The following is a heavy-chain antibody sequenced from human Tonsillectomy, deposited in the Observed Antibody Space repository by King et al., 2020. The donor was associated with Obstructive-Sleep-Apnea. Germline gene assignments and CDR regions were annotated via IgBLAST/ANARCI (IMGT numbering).Heavy chain of an antibody. Sequence: VQLVESGGGLVQPGGSLRLSCVGSGFTFSGYDMHWVRQFIGKGLEWVSAIGTAGDTYYPDSVGGRFTISRENAKNSFSLQMNSLAAGDTAVYYCARGYCSGGSCSSTGRDLSSDWVWGQGTLVTVSS. CDR3: ARGYCSGGSCSSTGRDLSSDWV. CDR2: IGTAGDT. V-gene: IGHV3-13*01. D-gene: IGHD2-15*01. J-gene: IGHJ4*02. CDR1: GFTFSGYD.